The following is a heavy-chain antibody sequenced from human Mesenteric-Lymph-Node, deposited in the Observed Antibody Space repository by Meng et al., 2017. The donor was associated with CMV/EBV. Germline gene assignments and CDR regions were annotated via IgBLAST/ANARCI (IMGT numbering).Heavy chain of an antibody. CDR1: YTFINYG. D-gene: IGHD2-2*01. CDR2: ISAYNGNT. Sequence: YTFINYGISWVRQAPGQGLEWMGWISAYNGNTNYAQKLQGRVTMTTDTSTSTAYMELRSLRSDDTAVYYCARDVARGVVVVPANWFDPWGQGTLVTVSS. V-gene: IGHV1-18*01. CDR3: ARDVARGVVVVPANWFDP. J-gene: IGHJ5*02.